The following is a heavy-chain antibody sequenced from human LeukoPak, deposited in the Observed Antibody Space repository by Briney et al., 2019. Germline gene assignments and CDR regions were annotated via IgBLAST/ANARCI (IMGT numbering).Heavy chain of an antibody. V-gene: IGHV3-49*02. CDR2: IRSKAYGGTT. D-gene: IGHD3-22*01. Sequence: RQAPGXGLEWVGFIRSKAYGGTTEYAASVKGRFTISRDDSKSIAYLQMNSLKTEDTAVYYCTRTSDSSFAFDIWGQGTMVTV. CDR3: TRTSDSSFAFDI. J-gene: IGHJ3*02.